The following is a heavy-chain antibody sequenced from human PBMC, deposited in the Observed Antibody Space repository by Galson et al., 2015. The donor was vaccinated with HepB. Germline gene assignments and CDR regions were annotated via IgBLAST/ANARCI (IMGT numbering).Heavy chain of an antibody. D-gene: IGHD3-16*01. Sequence: PALVKPTQTLTLTCTFSGFSLSTSGVGVGWIRQPPGKALEWLALIYWDDDKRYSPSLKSRLTITKDTSKNQVVLTMTNMDPVDTATYYCAQRVGGGPPFDYWGQGTLVTVSS. CDR1: GFSLSTSGVG. CDR3: AQRVGGGPPFDY. V-gene: IGHV2-5*02. J-gene: IGHJ4*02. CDR2: IYWDDDK.